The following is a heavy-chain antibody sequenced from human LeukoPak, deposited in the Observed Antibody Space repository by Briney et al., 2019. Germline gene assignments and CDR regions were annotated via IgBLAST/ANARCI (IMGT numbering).Heavy chain of an antibody. V-gene: IGHV3-23*01. CDR1: GFTFSSYA. CDR2: ISGSGGST. J-gene: IGHJ4*02. D-gene: IGHD5-24*01. CDR3: AAQRWLQLPFDY. Sequence: QPGGSLRLSCAAFGFTFSSYAMSWVRQAPGKGLEWVSAISGSGGSTYYADSVKGRFTISRDNSKNTLYLQMNSLRAEDTAVYYCAAQRWLQLPFDYWGQGTLVTVSS.